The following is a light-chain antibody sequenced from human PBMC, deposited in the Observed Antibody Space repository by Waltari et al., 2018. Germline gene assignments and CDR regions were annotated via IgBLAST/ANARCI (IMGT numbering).Light chain of an antibody. CDR3: SSYAGSNGVL. V-gene: IGLV2-8*01. CDR1: SSALGAHNY. J-gene: IGLJ2*01. Sequence: QSALTQPPSASGSPGQSVTIPCSGTSSALGAHNYVSWYQQHPAKAPQLMIYEVIKRPSGVPPRFSGSKSGNTASLTVSELQAEDEADYYCSSYAGSNGVLFGGGTKVTVL. CDR2: EVI.